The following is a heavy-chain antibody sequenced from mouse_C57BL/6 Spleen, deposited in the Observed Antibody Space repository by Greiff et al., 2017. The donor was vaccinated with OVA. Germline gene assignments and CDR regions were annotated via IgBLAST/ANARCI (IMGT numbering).Heavy chain of an antibody. Sequence: LVKPGASVKLSCKASGYTFTEYTIHWVKQRSGQGLEWIGWFYPGSGSIKYNEKFKDKATLTADKSSSTVYMELSRLTSEDSAVYFCARHEEWDSPNRPEFAYWGQGTLVTVSA. J-gene: IGHJ3*01. CDR2: FYPGSGSI. D-gene: IGHD4-1*01. CDR1: GYTFTEYT. CDR3: ARHEEWDSPNRPEFAY. V-gene: IGHV1-62-2*01.